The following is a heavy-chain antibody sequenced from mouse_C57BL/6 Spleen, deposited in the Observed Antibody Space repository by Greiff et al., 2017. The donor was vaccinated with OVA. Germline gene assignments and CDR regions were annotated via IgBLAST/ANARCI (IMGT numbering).Heavy chain of an antibody. V-gene: IGHV1-52*01. D-gene: IGHD4-1*01. J-gene: IGHJ2*01. Sequence: QVQLQQPGAELVRPGSSVKLSCKASGYTFTSYWMHWVKQRPIQGLEWIGNIDPSDSETHYNQKFKDKATLTVDKSSSTAYMQLSSLTSEDSAVYYCANLGRGDYFDYWGQGTTLTVSS. CDR3: ANLGRGDYFDY. CDR2: IDPSDSET. CDR1: GYTFTSYW.